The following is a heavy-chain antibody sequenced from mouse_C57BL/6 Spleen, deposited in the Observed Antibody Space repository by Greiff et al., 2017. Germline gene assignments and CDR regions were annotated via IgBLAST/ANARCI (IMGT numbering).Heavy chain of an antibody. CDR1: GYTFTDYN. J-gene: IGHJ2*01. CDR2: INPNNGGT. V-gene: IGHV1-22*01. D-gene: IGHD1-1*01. CDR3: ARWTTVVPDY. Sequence: VQLQQSGPELVKPGASVKMSCKASGYTFTDYNMHWVKQSHGKSLEWIGYINPNNGGTSYNQKFKGKATLTVNKSCSTAYMELRSLTSEDSAVYYCARWTTVVPDYWGQGTTLTVSS.